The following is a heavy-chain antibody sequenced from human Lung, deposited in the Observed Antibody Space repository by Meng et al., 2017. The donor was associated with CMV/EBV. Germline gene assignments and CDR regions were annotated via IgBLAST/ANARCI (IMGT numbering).Heavy chain of an antibody. CDR2: ISSSGSTL. Sequence: GGSLRLXFAASGFTFSSYEMKWVRQAPGKGLEWVSYISSSGSTLYYAGSVKGRFTISRDNAKNSLYLQVNSLGAEDTAGYYCARVSRSRFYYYGMDVWGQGTXVTVSS. CDR1: GFTFSSYE. V-gene: IGHV3-48*03. CDR3: ARVSRSRFYYYGMDV. D-gene: IGHD3-10*01. J-gene: IGHJ6*02.